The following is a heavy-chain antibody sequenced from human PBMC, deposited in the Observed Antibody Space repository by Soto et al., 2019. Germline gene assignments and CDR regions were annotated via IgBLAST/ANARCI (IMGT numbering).Heavy chain of an antibody. J-gene: IGHJ6*02. CDR3: AKDLLTSDDYYYGMDV. CDR1: GFTFSSYG. V-gene: IGHV3-30*18. CDR2: ISYDGSNK. Sequence: GSLRLSCAASGFTFSSYGMHWVRQAPGKGLEWVAVISYDGSNKYYADSVKGRFTISRDNSKNTLYLQMNSLRAEDTAVYYCAKDLLTSDDYYYGMDVWGQGTTVTVSS.